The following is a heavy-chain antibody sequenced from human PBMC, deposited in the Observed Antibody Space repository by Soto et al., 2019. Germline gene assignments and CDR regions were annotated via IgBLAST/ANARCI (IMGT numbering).Heavy chain of an antibody. CDR3: ARDPGYCSSTSCSYYYYGMDV. V-gene: IGHV4-4*02. CDR1: GDSISSSNW. D-gene: IGHD2-2*01. CDR2: IYHSGST. Sequence: PSETLSLTCAVSGDSISSSNWWSWVRQPPGEGLEWIGEIYHSGSTSCNPSLKSRVTISVDKSKNQFSLTLRSVTAADTAVYYCARDPGYCSSTSCSYYYYGMDVWGQGTTVTVS. J-gene: IGHJ6*02.